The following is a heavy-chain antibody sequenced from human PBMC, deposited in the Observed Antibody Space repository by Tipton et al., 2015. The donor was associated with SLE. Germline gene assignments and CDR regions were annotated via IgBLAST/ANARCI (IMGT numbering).Heavy chain of an antibody. CDR2: INLDIGGA. CDR1: GFTFSDYY. J-gene: IGHJ6*03. Sequence: QLVQSGAEVKKPGASMKVSCKASGFTFSDYYVHWVRQAPGQGLEWMGRINLDIGGANYAQNFQGRVTMTRDTSISTAYMELSRLRSDDTAVYYCARGGGPPFYMDVWGKGTTVTVSS. CDR3: ARGGGPPFYMDV. V-gene: IGHV1-2*06.